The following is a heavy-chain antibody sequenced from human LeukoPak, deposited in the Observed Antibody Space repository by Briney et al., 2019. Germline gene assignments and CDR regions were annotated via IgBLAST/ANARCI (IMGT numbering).Heavy chain of an antibody. D-gene: IGHD1-26*01. CDR3: TESGAPDPY. Sequence: PGGSLRLSCAASGLTVSSNDMGWVRQAPGKALEWVSFIYTGDRTDYADSVKGRFTISRDNSKNRLYLQMNSVRAEDTAIYYCTESGAPDPYWGQGTTVTVSA. CDR1: GLTVSSND. V-gene: IGHV3-53*01. CDR2: IYTGDRT. J-gene: IGHJ3*01.